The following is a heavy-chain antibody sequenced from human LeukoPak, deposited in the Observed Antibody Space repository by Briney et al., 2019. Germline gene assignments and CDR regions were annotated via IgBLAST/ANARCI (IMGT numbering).Heavy chain of an antibody. V-gene: IGHV3-15*07. CDR1: GFTFSNAW. Sequence: GGSLRLSCATSGFTFSNAWMNWVRQASGKGLEWVGRIRSNSDGGTIDYAAPVKGRFTLSRDDSKTTLYLQMNSLQTEDTAVYYCATDFYDSTWGQGTLVTVSS. J-gene: IGHJ5*02. CDR3: ATDFYDST. D-gene: IGHD3-22*01. CDR2: IRSNSDGGTI.